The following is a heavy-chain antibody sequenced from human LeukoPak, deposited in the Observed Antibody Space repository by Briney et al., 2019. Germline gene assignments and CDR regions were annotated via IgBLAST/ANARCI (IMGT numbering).Heavy chain of an antibody. CDR2: IYWDDDK. CDR1: GFSLSTSGVG. J-gene: IGHJ6*02. V-gene: IGHV2-5*02. CDR3: ARTSFRPDYYYYGMDV. Sequence: SGPTLVKPTQTLTLTCTFSGFSLSTSGVGVGWIRQPPGKALEWLALIYWDDDKRYSPSLKSRLTITKDTSKNQVVLTMTNMDPVDTATYYCARTSFRPDYYYYGMDVWGQGTTVTVSS.